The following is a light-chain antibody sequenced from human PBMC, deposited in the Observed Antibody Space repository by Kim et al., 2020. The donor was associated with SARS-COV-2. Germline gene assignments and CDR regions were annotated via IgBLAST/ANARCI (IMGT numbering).Light chain of an antibody. CDR2: AAS. Sequence: SASVGDRVIITCRASHDISDYAAWFQQRPGEAPRSLIYAASTLQTGVPSRFSGGGSGTIFTLTISNVQPEDFATYYCQQYSSYPHTFAQGTKLEI. J-gene: IGKJ2*01. CDR1: HDISDY. V-gene: IGKV1-16*01. CDR3: QQYSSYPHT.